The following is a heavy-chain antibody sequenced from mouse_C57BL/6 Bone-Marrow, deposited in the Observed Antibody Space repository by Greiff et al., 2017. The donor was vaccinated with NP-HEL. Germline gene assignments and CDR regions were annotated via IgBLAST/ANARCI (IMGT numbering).Heavy chain of an antibody. J-gene: IGHJ2*01. V-gene: IGHV1-47*01. CDR2: FHPYNDDT. CDR3: ARRGDGYGPYYFDY. D-gene: IGHD2-2*01. Sequence: QVTLKESGAELVKPGASVKMSCKASGYTFTTYPIEWMKQNHGKSLEWIGNFHPYNDDTKYNEKFKGKATLTVEKSSSTVYLELSRLTSDDSAVYYCARRGDGYGPYYFDYWGQGTTLTVSS. CDR1: GYTFTTYP.